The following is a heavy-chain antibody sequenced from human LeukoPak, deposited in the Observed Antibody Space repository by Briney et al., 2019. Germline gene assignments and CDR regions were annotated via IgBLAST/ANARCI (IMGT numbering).Heavy chain of an antibody. V-gene: IGHV3-23*01. J-gene: IGHJ3*02. CDR1: GFTLSSYA. Sequence: GGSLRLSCAASGFTLSSYAMSWVRQAPGKGLEWVSAISGSGGSTYYADSVKGRFTISRDNSKNTLYLQMNSLRAEDTAVYYCAKDRELLRFLEWTIGDAFDIWGQGTMVTVSS. D-gene: IGHD3-3*01. CDR2: ISGSGGST. CDR3: AKDRELLRFLEWTIGDAFDI.